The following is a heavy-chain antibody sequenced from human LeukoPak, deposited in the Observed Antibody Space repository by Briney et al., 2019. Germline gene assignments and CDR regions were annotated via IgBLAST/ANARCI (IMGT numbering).Heavy chain of an antibody. D-gene: IGHD5-12*01. V-gene: IGHV4-4*07. J-gene: IGHJ6*02. CDR1: GGSIRNYH. CDR3: ARGVATIHTITNYYYYGMDV. CDR2: IHSSGST. Sequence: SETLSLTCTVSGGSIRNYHWSWLRQPAGKGLEWIGRIHSSGSTNYNPSLKSRVTMSVDTSKNQFSLKLSSVAAADTAVYYCARGVATIHTITNYYYYGMDVWGQGTTVTVSS.